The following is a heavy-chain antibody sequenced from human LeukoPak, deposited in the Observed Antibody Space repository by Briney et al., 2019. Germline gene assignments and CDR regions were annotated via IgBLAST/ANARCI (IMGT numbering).Heavy chain of an antibody. CDR3: ARHYGP. CDR1: GGSFSGYY. J-gene: IGHJ5*02. CDR2: INHSGST. Sequence: KASETLSLTCAVYGGSFSGYYWSWIRQPPGKGLEWIGEINHSGSTYYNPSLKSRVTISVDTSKNQFSLKLSSVTAADTAVYYCARHYGPWGQGTLVTVSS. D-gene: IGHD3-16*01. V-gene: IGHV4-34*01.